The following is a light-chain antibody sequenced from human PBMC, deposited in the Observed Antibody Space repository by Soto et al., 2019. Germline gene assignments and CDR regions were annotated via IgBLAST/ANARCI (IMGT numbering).Light chain of an antibody. CDR1: QGIGSY. V-gene: IGKV1-27*01. CDR3: QRTYNAPGT. J-gene: IGKJ3*01. CDR2: GAS. Sequence: DIQLTQSPSFLSPSVGDRVTITCRVNQGIGSYLNWFRQIPGKVPRLLICGASSLQSGVPSRFSGSGSGTDFTLTISSLQPKDVATYHGQRTYNAPGTFGPGTRWISN.